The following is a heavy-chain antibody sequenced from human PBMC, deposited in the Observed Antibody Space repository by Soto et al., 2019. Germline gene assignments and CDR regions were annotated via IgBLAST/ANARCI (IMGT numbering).Heavy chain of an antibody. D-gene: IGHD3-9*01. V-gene: IGHV4-59*08. CDR1: GGSISCYY. Sequence: SETLSLTCPVSGGSISCYYWSWIRQPPWKGLEWIGSIYYLGNTYYNPSLQTRVTISLDKSKSQFSLKLTSVTAADSAVYFCARLEGLATISYYFDFWGQGALVTVSS. J-gene: IGHJ4*02. CDR2: IYYLGNT. CDR3: ARLEGLATISYYFDF.